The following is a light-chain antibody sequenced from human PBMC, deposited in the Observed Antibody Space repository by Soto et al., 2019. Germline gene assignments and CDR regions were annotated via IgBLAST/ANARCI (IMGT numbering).Light chain of an antibody. V-gene: IGLV2-14*03. CDR1: SSDVGSYNY. CDR2: DVD. J-gene: IGLJ1*01. CDR3: SSFTNSSPLGG. Sequence: QSALTQPASVSGSPGQTITISCTGTSSDVGSYNYVSWYQHHPGKATKLVIYDVDDRPSGVSNRFSGSKSDNTASLTISGLQAEDEADYYCSSFTNSSPLGGFGTGTKVTVL.